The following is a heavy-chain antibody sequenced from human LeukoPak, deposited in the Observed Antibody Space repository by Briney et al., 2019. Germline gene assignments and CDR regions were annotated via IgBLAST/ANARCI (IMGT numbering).Heavy chain of an antibody. Sequence: SETLSLTCTVSGGSISSYYWSWIRQPAGKGLEWIGRIYTSGSTNYNPSLKSRVTMSVDTSKNQFSLKLSSVTAADTAVYYCARAYCSGGSCYSGFDYWGQGTLVIVSS. V-gene: IGHV4-4*07. CDR3: ARAYCSGGSCYSGFDY. CDR1: GGSISSYY. CDR2: IYTSGST. J-gene: IGHJ4*02. D-gene: IGHD2-15*01.